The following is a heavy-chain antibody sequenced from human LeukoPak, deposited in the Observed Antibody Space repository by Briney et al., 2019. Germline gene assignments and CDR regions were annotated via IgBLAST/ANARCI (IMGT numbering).Heavy chain of an antibody. CDR1: GGSISSSSYY. Sequence: SETLSLTCTVSGGSISSSSYYWGWIRQPPGKGLEWIGSIYYSGSTYYNPSLKSRVTISVDTSKNQFSLKLSSVTAADTAVYYCARVFFYGSEPGAFGIWGQGTMVTVSS. CDR2: IYYSGST. J-gene: IGHJ3*02. D-gene: IGHD3-10*01. CDR3: ARVFFYGSEPGAFGI. V-gene: IGHV4-39*07.